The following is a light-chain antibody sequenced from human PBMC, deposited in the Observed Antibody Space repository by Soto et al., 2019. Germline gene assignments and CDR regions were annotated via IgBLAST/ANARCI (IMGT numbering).Light chain of an antibody. CDR2: NTK. CDR3: QLYYGATRV. Sequence: TVVTQEPSLTVSPGGTVTLTCASSTGAVTSGYYPSWFQQKPGQAPRALIFNTKNKHSWTPARFSGSLLGGSAALTLSDVQPEDEADYYCQLYYGATRVFGGGTKLTVL. CDR1: TGAVTSGYY. J-gene: IGLJ3*02. V-gene: IGLV7-43*01.